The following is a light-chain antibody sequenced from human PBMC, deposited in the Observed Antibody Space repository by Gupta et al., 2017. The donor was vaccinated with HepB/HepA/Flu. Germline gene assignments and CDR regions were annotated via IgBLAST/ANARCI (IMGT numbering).Light chain of an antibody. CDR3: QVWDSSGNWNYV. CDR2: YDS. CDR1: NIGSEG. J-gene: IGLJ1*01. V-gene: IGLV3-21*01. Sequence: SYVLTQPPSVSVAPGETARITCGGNNIGSEGVHWYQQKPGQAPVLVMYYDSDRPSGIPERFSGSNSGNTATLTISRVEDGDEADYYCQVWDSSGNWNYVFGPGTKVAVL.